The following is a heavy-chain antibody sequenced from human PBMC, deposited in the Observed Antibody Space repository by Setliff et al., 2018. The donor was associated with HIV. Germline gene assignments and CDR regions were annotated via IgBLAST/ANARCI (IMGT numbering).Heavy chain of an antibody. D-gene: IGHD2-21*01. Sequence: SETLSLTCAVYGGAFSGYYWTWIRQSPGRGLEWIGEVSDKGVANYSPSLMRSATISADTSKNQFSLTLSSVTAPDTALYFCNRAQIAAPRPFDYWGQGTLVTVSS. CDR3: NRAQIAAPRPFDY. CDR2: VSDKGVA. J-gene: IGHJ4*02. CDR1: GGAFSGYY. V-gene: IGHV4-34*01.